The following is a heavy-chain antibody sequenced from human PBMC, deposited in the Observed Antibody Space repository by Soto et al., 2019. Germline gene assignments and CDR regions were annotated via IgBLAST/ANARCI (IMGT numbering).Heavy chain of an antibody. CDR3: ARGRDYDFWSGPRWFDP. Sequence: SETLSLTCAVSGGSISSGGYSWSWIRQPPGKGLEWIGYIYHSGSTYYNPSLKSRVTISVDRSKNQFPLKLSSVTAADTAVYYCARGRDYDFWSGPRWFDPWGQGTLVTVSS. CDR2: IYHSGST. J-gene: IGHJ5*02. CDR1: GGSISSGGYS. V-gene: IGHV4-30-2*01. D-gene: IGHD3-3*01.